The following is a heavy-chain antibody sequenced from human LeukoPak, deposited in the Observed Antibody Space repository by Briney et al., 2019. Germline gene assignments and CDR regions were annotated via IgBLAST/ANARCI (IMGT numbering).Heavy chain of an antibody. CDR2: INPHSGGT. V-gene: IGHV1-2*02. J-gene: IGHJ4*02. CDR3: ARDWPARGYSYDYYFDY. CDR1: GYTFTGYY. Sequence: ASVKVSYKASGYTFTGYYIHWVRQAPGQGLEWMGWINPHSGGTNHAQKFQGRVTMTRDTSISTVYLELSRLRSDDTAVYYCARDWPARGYSYDYYFDYWGQGTLVTVSS. D-gene: IGHD5-18*01.